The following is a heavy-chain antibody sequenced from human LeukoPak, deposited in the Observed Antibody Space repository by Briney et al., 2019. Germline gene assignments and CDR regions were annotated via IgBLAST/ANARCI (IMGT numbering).Heavy chain of an antibody. CDR1: GGSISSDY. D-gene: IGHD4-17*01. CDR2: IYYSGST. CDR3: ARVRANYYYYMDV. Sequence: PSETLSLTCTVSGGSISSDYWSWIRQPPGEGLEWIGYIYYSGSTNYNPSLKSRVTISVDTSKNQFSLKLTSVTAADTAVYYCARVRANYYYYMDVWGKGNTVTVSS. J-gene: IGHJ6*03. V-gene: IGHV4-59*01.